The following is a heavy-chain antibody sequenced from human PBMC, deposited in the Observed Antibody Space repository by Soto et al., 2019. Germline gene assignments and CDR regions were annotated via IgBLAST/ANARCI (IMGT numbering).Heavy chain of an antibody. J-gene: IGHJ3*02. V-gene: IGHV3-48*01. Sequence: PGGSLRLSCAASGFTFSSYSLNWVRQAPGKGLEWVSYISSSSSTIYYADSVKGRFTISRDNAKDSLYLQMNSLRAEDTALYYCARDGAYAFDIWGQGTMVTVSS. CDR1: GFTFSSYS. D-gene: IGHD3-10*01. CDR2: ISSSSSTI. CDR3: ARDGAYAFDI.